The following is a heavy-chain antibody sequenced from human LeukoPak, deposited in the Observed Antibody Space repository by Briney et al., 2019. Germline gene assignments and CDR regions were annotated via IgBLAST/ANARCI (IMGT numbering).Heavy chain of an antibody. CDR3: ARGGKMATPQIDY. D-gene: IGHD5-24*01. CDR1: GGTFSSYA. CDR2: IIPILGIA. V-gene: IGHV1-69*04. J-gene: IGHJ4*02. Sequence: ASVKVSCKASGGTFSSYAISWVRQAPGQGLEWMGRIIPILGIANYAQKFQGRVTITADKSTSTAYMELSSLRSEDTAVYYCARGGKMATPQIDYWGQGTLVTVSS.